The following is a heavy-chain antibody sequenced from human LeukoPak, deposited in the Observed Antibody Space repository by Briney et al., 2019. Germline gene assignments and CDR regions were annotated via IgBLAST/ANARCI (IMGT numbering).Heavy chain of an antibody. J-gene: IGHJ4*02. CDR1: GFDFSSNY. CDR2: ISTSGSTS. Sequence: GGSLRLSCVGSGFDFSSNYMTWVRQAPGKGLEWVSTISTSGSTSYYADSVKGRFIISRDNSRDTLYLQMNSLGLEDTAKYFCTTGLAHYWGQGTMVTVST. V-gene: IGHV3-23*01. CDR3: TTGLAHY.